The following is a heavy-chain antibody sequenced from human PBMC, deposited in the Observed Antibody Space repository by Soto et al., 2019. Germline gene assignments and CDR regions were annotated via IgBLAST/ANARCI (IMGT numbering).Heavy chain of an antibody. CDR3: ARSIAAAATYNWFDR. CDR1: GDSVSSNSAA. V-gene: IGHV6-1*01. D-gene: IGHD6-13*01. J-gene: IGHJ5*02. CDR2: TYYRPKRYT. Sequence: SQTLSLTCAISGDSVSSNSAAWNWIRQSPSRGLEWLGRTYYRPKRYTECAVSVKSRITINPDTSRNQFSLQLNYVPPEETAVYYCARSIAAAATYNWFDRWGQGTLVTVSS.